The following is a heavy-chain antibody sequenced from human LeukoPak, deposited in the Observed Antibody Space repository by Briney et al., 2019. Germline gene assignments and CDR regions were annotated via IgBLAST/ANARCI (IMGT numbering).Heavy chain of an antibody. CDR1: GGSISSYY. J-gene: IGHJ6*03. CDR3: ARARDVLRYFGGCYYMDV. Sequence: SETLSLTCTVSGGSISSYYWSWIRQPPGKGLEWIGYIYYSGSTNYNPSLKSRFTISVDTSKNQFFLKLSSVTAADTAVYYCARARDVLRYFGGCYYMDVWGKGTTVTVSS. D-gene: IGHD3-9*01. CDR2: IYYSGST. V-gene: IGHV4-59*01.